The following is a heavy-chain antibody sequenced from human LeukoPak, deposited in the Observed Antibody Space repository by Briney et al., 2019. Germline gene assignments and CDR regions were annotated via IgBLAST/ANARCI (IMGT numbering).Heavy chain of an antibody. CDR1: GFTFSSYG. Sequence: QTGGSLRLSCAASGFTFSSYGMSWVRQAPGKGLEWVSAISGSGGSTYYADSVKGRFTISRDNSKNTLYLQMNSLRAEDTAVYYCAKDYTGLLWFGELLSDWGQGTLVTVSS. CDR2: ISGSGGST. D-gene: IGHD3-10*01. V-gene: IGHV3-23*01. J-gene: IGHJ4*02. CDR3: AKDYTGLLWFGELLSD.